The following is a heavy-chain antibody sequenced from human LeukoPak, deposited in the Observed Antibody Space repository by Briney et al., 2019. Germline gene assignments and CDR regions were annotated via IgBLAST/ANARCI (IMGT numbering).Heavy chain of an antibody. Sequence: SETLSLTCTVSGGSISSGGYYWSWIRQPPGKGLEWIGYIYHSGSTYYNPSLKSRVTISVDRSKNQFSLKLSSVTAADTAVYYCARGIRGVTAPWGQGTLVTVSS. J-gene: IGHJ5*02. D-gene: IGHD3-10*01. CDR2: IYHSGST. V-gene: IGHV4-30-2*01. CDR1: GGSISSGGYY. CDR3: ARGIRGVTAP.